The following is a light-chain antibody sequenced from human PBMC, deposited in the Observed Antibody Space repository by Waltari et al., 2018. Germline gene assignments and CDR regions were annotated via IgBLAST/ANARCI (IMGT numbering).Light chain of an antibody. CDR1: SSDVGGYNY. CDR3: NSYAGSNNFPFV. Sequence: QSALTQPPSASGSPGQSVPISCTGTSSDVGGYNYVSWYQQHPGKPPNPMIYDLSKRPPWVPYAFAGSKSGNTASLTVSGLQAEDEADYYCNSYAGSNNFPFVLGTGTKVTVL. CDR2: DLS. V-gene: IGLV2-8*01. J-gene: IGLJ1*01.